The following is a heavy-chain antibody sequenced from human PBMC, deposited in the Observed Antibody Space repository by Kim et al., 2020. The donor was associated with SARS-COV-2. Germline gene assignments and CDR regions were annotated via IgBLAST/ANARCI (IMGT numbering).Heavy chain of an antibody. D-gene: IGHD3-10*01. CDR2: ISSDGSKT. J-gene: IGHJ6*02. CDR1: RFTFNNYW. V-gene: IGHV3-74*01. Sequence: GGSLRLSCAVSRFTFNNYWINWVRHAPGKGLVWVSRISSDGSKTNYADSVKGRFTISRDNAENSLYLQMNSLRAEDTAVYYCARGFFMDGFDVWGQGTTVTVSS. CDR3: ARGFFMDGFDV.